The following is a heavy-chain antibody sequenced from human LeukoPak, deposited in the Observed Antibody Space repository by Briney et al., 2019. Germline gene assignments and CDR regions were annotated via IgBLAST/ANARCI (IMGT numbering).Heavy chain of an antibody. D-gene: IGHD1-26*01. V-gene: IGHV3-15*01. CDR2: IKIKTDGGTT. CDR3: TAEFIVGSSYEGEYYFDS. CDR1: GFTFSNAW. Sequence: GGSLRLSCAASGFTFSNAWMSWVRQAPGKGLEWVGRIKIKTDGGTTDYAAPVKGRFTISRDDSKNTLYLQMNSLKTEDTAVYYCTAEFIVGSSYEGEYYFDSWGQGTLVTVSS. J-gene: IGHJ4*02.